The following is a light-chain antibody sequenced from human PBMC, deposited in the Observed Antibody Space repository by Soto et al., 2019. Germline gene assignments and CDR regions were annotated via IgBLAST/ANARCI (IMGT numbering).Light chain of an antibody. J-gene: IGKJ4*01. CDR3: QQSDSTPQT. Sequence: DTQMTQSPSYLSASVGDRVTITCRASQSINSFLNWYQQKPGKAPKLLIYTASSLQSGVPSRFSGSGSGTDFTLTISSLQPEDFATYYCQQSDSTPQTFGGGTRVENK. CDR1: QSINSF. CDR2: TAS. V-gene: IGKV1-39*01.